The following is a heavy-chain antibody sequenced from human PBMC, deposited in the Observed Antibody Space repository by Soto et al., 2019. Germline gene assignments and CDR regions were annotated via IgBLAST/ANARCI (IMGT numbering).Heavy chain of an antibody. D-gene: IGHD1-26*01. V-gene: IGHV3-48*01. Sequence: GGCLRLSCSASGFTFSSYNIHWVRQAPGKGLEWVSYISTGSPTYYADSVKGRFTISRDNSKNTLYLQMNSLRADDTAVYYCARDLSGGTYNYYYGMDVWGQGTTVTVSS. J-gene: IGHJ6*02. CDR2: ISTGSPT. CDR1: GFTFSSYN. CDR3: ARDLSGGTYNYYYGMDV.